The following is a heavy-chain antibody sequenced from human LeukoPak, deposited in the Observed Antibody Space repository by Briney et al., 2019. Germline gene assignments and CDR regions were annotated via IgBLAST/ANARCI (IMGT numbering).Heavy chain of an antibody. V-gene: IGHV1-2*02. CDR2: INPNSGGT. CDR3: ARDSVLLWFGEFSNWFDP. CDR1: GYTFTGYY. J-gene: IGHJ5*02. D-gene: IGHD3-10*01. Sequence: GASVKVSCKASGYTFTGYYMHWVRQAPGQGLEWMGWINPNSGGTNYAQKFQGRVTMTRDTSISTAYMELSRLRSDDTAVYYCARDSVLLWFGEFSNWFDPWGQGTLVAVSS.